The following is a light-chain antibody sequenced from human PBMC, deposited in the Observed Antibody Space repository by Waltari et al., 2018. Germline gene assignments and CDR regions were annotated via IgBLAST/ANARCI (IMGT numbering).Light chain of an antibody. CDR1: QDIGHY. J-gene: IGKJ5*01. CDR3: QQYNNYPPT. V-gene: IGKV1-16*01. CDR2: GAS. Sequence: DIQMTQSPSSLSASVGARVSITCRASQDIGHYLIWYQQKPGKAPRSLISGASNLLSGVPSRFSGGGSGTDFTLTITALQPDDFATYYCQQYNNYPPTFGQGTRLEIK.